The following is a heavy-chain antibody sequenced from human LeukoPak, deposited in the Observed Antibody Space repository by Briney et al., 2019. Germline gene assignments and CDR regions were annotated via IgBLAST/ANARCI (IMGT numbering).Heavy chain of an antibody. V-gene: IGHV1-2*02. Sequence: ASVKVSCKASGYTFTGYYIHWVRQAPGQGLEWMGWINPNSGGSNYAQKFQGRVTMTRDTSISTAYMELSRLRSDDTAVYFCARVGGTHYYGSGSYDYYSYYMDVWGKGTTVTVSS. J-gene: IGHJ6*03. CDR1: GYTFTGYY. D-gene: IGHD3-10*01. CDR3: ARVGGTHYYGSGSYDYYSYYMDV. CDR2: INPNSGGS.